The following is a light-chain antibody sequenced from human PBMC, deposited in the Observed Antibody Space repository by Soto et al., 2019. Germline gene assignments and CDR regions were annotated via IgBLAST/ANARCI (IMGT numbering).Light chain of an antibody. CDR2: DVS. CDR1: SSDVGSYNL. J-gene: IGLJ1*01. V-gene: IGLV2-14*02. CDR3: SSYTSSSTPDV. Sequence: QSVLTQPASVSGSPGPSITISCTGTSSDVGSYNLVCWYQQHPGKAPNLMIYDVSNRPTGVSNRFSGSKSGNTASLTISGLQAEDEADYYCSSYTSSSTPDVFGTGTKVTVL.